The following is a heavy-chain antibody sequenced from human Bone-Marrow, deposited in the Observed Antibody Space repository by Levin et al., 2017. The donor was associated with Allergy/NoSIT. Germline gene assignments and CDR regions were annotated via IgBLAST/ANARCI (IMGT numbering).Heavy chain of an antibody. Sequence: PGGSLRLSCAASGFTFSSYAMHWVRQAPGKGLEWVAVISYDGSNKYYADSVKGRFTISRDNSKNTLYLQMNSLRAEDTAVYYCASLYDIVATIEVYYFDYWGQGTLVTVSS. CDR1: GFTFSSYA. CDR3: ASLYDIVATIEVYYFDY. J-gene: IGHJ4*02. V-gene: IGHV3-30-3*01. CDR2: ISYDGSNK. D-gene: IGHD5-12*01.